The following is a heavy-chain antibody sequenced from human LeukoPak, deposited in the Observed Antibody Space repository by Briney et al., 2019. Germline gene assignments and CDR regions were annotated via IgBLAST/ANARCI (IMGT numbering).Heavy chain of an antibody. Sequence: PGGSLRLSCAASGFTFSTYAMHGFGQAPGKGLEGGAVISYDGSNKYYADSVKGRFTISRDNSKNTLYLQMNSLRAEDTAVYYCARALLGSSWTGNWFDPWGQGTLVTVSS. CDR3: ARALLGSSWTGNWFDP. D-gene: IGHD6-13*01. CDR1: GFTFSTYA. V-gene: IGHV3-30*04. J-gene: IGHJ5*02. CDR2: ISYDGSNK.